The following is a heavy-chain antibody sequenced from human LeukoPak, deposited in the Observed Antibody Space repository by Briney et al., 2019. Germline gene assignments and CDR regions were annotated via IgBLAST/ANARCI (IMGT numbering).Heavy chain of an antibody. J-gene: IGHJ3*02. CDR2: IIPIFGTA. V-gene: IGHV1-69*01. Sequence: SVKVSCKASGGTFSSYAISWVRKAPGQGLEWMGGIIPIFGTANYAQKFQGRVTITADESTSTAYMELSSMRSEDTAVYYCAREWGYDFWSGYYTNAFDIWGQGTMVTVSS. CDR3: AREWGYDFWSGYYTNAFDI. D-gene: IGHD3-3*01. CDR1: GGTFSSYA.